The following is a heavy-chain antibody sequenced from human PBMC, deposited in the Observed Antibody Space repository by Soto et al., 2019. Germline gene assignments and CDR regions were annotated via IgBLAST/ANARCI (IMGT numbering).Heavy chain of an antibody. J-gene: IGHJ5*02. CDR2: INHSGST. V-gene: IGHV4-34*01. D-gene: IGHD3-9*01. CDR1: GGSFSGYY. CDR3: ARLDILTGNNLFDP. Sequence: SETLSLTCAVYGGSFSGYYWSWIRQPPGKGLEWIGEINHSGSTNYNPSLKSRVTISVDTSKNQFSLKLSSVTAADTAVYYCARLDILTGNNLFDPWGQGTLVTVSS.